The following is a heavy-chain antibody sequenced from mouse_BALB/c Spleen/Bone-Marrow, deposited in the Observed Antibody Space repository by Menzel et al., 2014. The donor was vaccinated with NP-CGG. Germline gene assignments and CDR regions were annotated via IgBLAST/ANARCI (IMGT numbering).Heavy chain of an antibody. Sequence: VQLQQSGAELVKPGASVKLSCTASGFNIKDTYMHWVKQRPEQGLEWIGRIDPANGNTKYDPKFQGKATITTDTSSNTAYLQVSSLTSEDTAVYYCASATTATYDAMDYWGQGTSVTVSS. CDR2: IDPANGNT. D-gene: IGHD1-2*01. J-gene: IGHJ4*01. CDR1: GFNIKDTY. V-gene: IGHV14-3*02. CDR3: ASATTATYDAMDY.